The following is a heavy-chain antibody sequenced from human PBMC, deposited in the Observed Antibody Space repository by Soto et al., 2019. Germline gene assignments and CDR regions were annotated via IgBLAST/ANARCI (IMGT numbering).Heavy chain of an antibody. CDR3: ARDSCPRGTMRQYAFDI. V-gene: IGHV3-53*02. CDR2: IYSGGSA. J-gene: IGHJ3*02. D-gene: IGHD3-10*01. Sequence: EVQLVETGGGLIQPGGSLRLSCAASGFTVSSNYMSWVRQAPGKGLEWVSVIYSGGSAYYADSVKGRFTISRDNSKNTLYLQMNSLRAEDTAVYYCARDSCPRGTMRQYAFDIWGQGTMVTVSS. CDR1: GFTVSSNY.